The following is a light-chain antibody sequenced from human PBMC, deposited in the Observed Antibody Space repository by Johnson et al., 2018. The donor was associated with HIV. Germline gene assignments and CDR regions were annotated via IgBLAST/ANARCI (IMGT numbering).Light chain of an antibody. V-gene: IGLV1-51*02. CDR1: SSNIANNY. CDR2: ETN. Sequence: QAVLTQPPSVSAAPGHQVTISCSGSSSNIANNYVSWYQQFPGTAPKLLIYETNKRPSGISDRFSGSKSGTSATLGIPGLQTWDEADFYCGTWASSLSALYVFGTGTKVTVL. CDR3: GTWASSLSALYV. J-gene: IGLJ1*01.